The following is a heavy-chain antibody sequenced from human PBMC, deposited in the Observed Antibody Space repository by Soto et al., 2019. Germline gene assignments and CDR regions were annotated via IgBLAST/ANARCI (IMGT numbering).Heavy chain of an antibody. CDR3: ARGIMGGTTYYGMDV. CDR1: GGSLSGYY. Sequence: QVRLQQWGAGLLKPSETLSLTCAVYGGSLSGYYWSWIRQPPGKGLEWIGEINHSGGTNYNSSLKSRGTISADTSKNQFSLKLSSATAADTAVYYCARGIMGGTTYYGMDVWGQGTTVTVSS. CDR2: INHSGGT. D-gene: IGHD3-10*01. J-gene: IGHJ6*02. V-gene: IGHV4-34*01.